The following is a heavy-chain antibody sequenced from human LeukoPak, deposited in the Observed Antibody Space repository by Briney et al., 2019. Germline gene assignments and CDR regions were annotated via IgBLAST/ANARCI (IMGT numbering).Heavy chain of an antibody. Sequence: ASVKVSCKASGYTFTSYDINWVRQATGQGLEWMGWMNPNSDNTGYAQKFQGRVTMTRNTSISTAYMELSSLRSEDTAVYYCATDRDITFSFDYWGQGTLVTVSS. CDR3: ATDRDITFSFDY. CDR2: MNPNSDNT. J-gene: IGHJ4*02. V-gene: IGHV1-8*01. D-gene: IGHD3-16*01. CDR1: GYTFTSYD.